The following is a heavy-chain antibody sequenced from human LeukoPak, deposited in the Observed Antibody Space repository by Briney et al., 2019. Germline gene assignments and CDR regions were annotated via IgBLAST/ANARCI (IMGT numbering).Heavy chain of an antibody. V-gene: IGHV4-59*01. CDR3: ARSPAAVVWFDP. CDR1: GVSISSYY. CDR2: IYYSGST. J-gene: IGHJ5*02. D-gene: IGHD2-2*01. Sequence: KPSETLSLTCTVPGVSISSYYWSWIRQPPGKGLEWIGYIYYSGSTNYNPSLKSRVTISVDTSKNQFSLKLSSVTAADTAVYYCARSPAAVVWFDPWGQGTLVTVSS.